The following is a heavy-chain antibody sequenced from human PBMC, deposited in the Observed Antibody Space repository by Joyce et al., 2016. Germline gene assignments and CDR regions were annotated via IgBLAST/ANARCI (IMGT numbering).Heavy chain of an antibody. CDR3: AKDRGRYGSGSYSLDY. V-gene: IGHV3-30*18. J-gene: IGHJ4*02. D-gene: IGHD3-10*01. Sequence: QVHLVESGGGVVQPGRSLTLSCKASGFAFNSYGMVWVRQAPGKGLEWVALISHDGSDKFYGDSVKGRITVARDNPENTLYLQMNTLGLDDTALYYCAKDRGRYGSGSYSLDYWGQGALVTVSS. CDR1: GFAFNSYG. CDR2: ISHDGSDK.